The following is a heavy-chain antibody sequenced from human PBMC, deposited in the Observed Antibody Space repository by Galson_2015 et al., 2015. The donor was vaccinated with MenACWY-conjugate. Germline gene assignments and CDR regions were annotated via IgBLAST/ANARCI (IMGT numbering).Heavy chain of an antibody. Sequence: PALVKPTQTLTLTCTFSGFSLTTSGVGVGWIRQPPGKALEWLAFIYWDDDKRYSPSLKSRLTITKDTSKNQGVLTVSNMDPVDTATYYCARRYCSTTSCYGCDYWGQGALVTVSS. CDR2: IYWDDDK. D-gene: IGHD2-2*01. CDR1: GFSLTTSGVG. J-gene: IGHJ4*02. V-gene: IGHV2-5*02. CDR3: ARRYCSTTSCYGCDY.